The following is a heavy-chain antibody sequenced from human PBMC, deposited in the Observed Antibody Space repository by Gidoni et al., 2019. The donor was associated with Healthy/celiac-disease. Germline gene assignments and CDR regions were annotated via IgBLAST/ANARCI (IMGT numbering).Heavy chain of an antibody. J-gene: IGHJ4*02. V-gene: IGHV1-3*01. Sequence: QVQLVQSGAEVKKPGASVKVSCQASGYTFTSYAMHWVPQAPGQRREWMGWINAGNGNTKYSQKFQGRVTITRDTSASTAYMELSSLRSEDTAVYYCAIRGYSYGGFDYWGQGTLXTVSS. CDR2: INAGNGNT. CDR1: GYTFTSYA. CDR3: AIRGYSYGGFDY. D-gene: IGHD5-18*01.